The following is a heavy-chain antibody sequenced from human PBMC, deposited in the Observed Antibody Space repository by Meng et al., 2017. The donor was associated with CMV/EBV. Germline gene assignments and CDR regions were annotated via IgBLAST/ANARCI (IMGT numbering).Heavy chain of an antibody. J-gene: IGHJ4*02. CDR2: ISYDGSNK. V-gene: IGHV3-30*04. D-gene: IGHD3-3*01. CDR3: ARDPYDFWSGYFDY. Sequence: GGSLRLSCAASGFNFSNYAMHWVRQAPGKGLEWVAVISYDGSNKYYADSVKGRFTISRDNSKNTLYLEMNSLRDEDTSLFYCARDPYDFWSGYFDYWGRGSLVTVSS. CDR1: GFNFSNYA.